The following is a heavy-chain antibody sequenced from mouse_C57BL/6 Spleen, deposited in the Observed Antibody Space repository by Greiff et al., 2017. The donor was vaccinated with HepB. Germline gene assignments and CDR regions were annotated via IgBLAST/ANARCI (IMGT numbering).Heavy chain of an antibody. CDR3: ARDGLLPFAY. Sequence: EVKLMESGPELVKPGASVKISCKASGYSFTGYYMHWVKQSSEKSLEWIGEINPSTGGTSYNQKFKGKATLTVDKSSSTAYMQLKSLTSEDSAVYYCARDGLLPFAYWGQGTLVTVSA. CDR1: GYSFTGYY. CDR2: INPSTGGT. D-gene: IGHD2-3*01. V-gene: IGHV1-43*01. J-gene: IGHJ3*01.